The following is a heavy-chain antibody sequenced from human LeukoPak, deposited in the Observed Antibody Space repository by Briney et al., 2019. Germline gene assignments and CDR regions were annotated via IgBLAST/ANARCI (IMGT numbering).Heavy chain of an antibody. CDR3: AKDTWLVAVGIQVFDY. V-gene: IGHV3-7*03. CDR1: GFSFSSYW. CDR2: IKEDGSGK. J-gene: IGHJ4*02. Sequence: GGSLRLSCAASGFSFSSYWMSWVRQPPGKGLEWVANIKEDGSGKNYVDSVKGRFTISRDNAKSSVYLQMNSLRAEDTAMYYCAKDTWLVAVGIQVFDYWGQGILVTVSS. D-gene: IGHD6-19*01.